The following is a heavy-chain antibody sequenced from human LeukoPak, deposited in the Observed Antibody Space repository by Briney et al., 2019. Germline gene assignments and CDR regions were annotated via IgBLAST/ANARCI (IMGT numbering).Heavy chain of an antibody. V-gene: IGHV3-33*06. CDR1: GFNFRSYA. J-gene: IGHJ4*02. CDR3: AKEVGPDLGS. D-gene: IGHD1-26*01. CDR2: IWYDGSKT. Sequence: GVSLRLSCAASGFNFRSYAIHWVRQAPGKGLEWVAVIWYDGSKTYYAESVKGRFTISRDNSNNMAYLQMTGLRVEDTAVYYCAKEVGPDLGSWGQGTLVTVSS.